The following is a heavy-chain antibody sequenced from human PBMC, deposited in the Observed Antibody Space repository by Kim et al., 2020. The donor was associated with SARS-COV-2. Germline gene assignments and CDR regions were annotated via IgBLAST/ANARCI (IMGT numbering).Heavy chain of an antibody. Sequence: PTLRSRVTISVDTSKNQFSLQLSSVTAADTAVYYCARAGYYYGSGSTFDYWGQGTLVTVSS. CDR3: ARAGYYYGSGSTFDY. D-gene: IGHD3-10*01. V-gene: IGHV4-59*01. J-gene: IGHJ4*02.